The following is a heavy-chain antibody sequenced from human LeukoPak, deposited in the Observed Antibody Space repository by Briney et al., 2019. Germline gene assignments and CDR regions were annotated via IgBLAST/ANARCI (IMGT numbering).Heavy chain of an antibody. CDR1: GFTSSRYS. CDR2: ISSSSSHI. D-gene: IGHD4-17*01. CDR3: ARVRDLDY. V-gene: IGHV3-21*05. J-gene: IGHJ4*02. Sequence: GGSLRLSCATSGFTSSRYSMNWVRQAPGKGLEWISFISSSSSHIHYADSVKGRFTISRDNARNSLYLQMNSLRAEDTAVYYCARVRDLDYWGQGTLVTVSS.